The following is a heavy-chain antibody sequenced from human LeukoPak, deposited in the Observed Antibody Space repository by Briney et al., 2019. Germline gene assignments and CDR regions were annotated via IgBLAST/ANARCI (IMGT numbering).Heavy chain of an antibody. J-gene: IGHJ4*02. D-gene: IGHD3-10*01. CDR3: ARAAEFPDDYFGY. V-gene: IGHV3-53*01. CDR1: AFTVSSNY. CDR2: IYSGGST. Sequence: PGGSLRLSCAASAFTVSSNYMSWVRQAPGKGLEWVSVIYSGGSTYYADSLKSRLTISRDNSKHTLYLQMNSLRAEDTAVYYCARAAEFPDDYFGYWGQGTLVTASS.